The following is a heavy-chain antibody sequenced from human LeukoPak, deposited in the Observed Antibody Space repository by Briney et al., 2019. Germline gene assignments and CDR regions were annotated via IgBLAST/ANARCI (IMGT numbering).Heavy chain of an antibody. CDR2: ISPNSGGT. D-gene: IGHD6-19*01. CDR1: GYTFTGYY. Sequence: GTSVKVSCKASGYTFTGYYMHWVRQAPGQGLEWMGWISPNSGGTNYAQKFQGRVTMTRDTSISTAYMELSRLRSDDTAVYYCARDLKWAGLGVAGTVIGYWGQGTLVTVSS. CDR3: ARDLKWAGLGVAGTVIGY. J-gene: IGHJ4*02. V-gene: IGHV1-2*02.